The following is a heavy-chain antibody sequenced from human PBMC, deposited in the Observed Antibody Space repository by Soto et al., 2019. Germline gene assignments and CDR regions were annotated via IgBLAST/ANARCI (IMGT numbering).Heavy chain of an antibody. CDR2: INHSGST. Sequence: QVQLQQWGAGLLKPSETLSLTCAVYGGSFSGYYWSWIRQPPGKGLEWIGEINHSGSTNYNPSLKSRVTISVDTSKNQCSLKLSSVTAADTAVYYCAIENWNYIGGAFDIWGQGTMVTVSS. D-gene: IGHD1-7*01. CDR1: GGSFSGYY. J-gene: IGHJ3*02. V-gene: IGHV4-34*01. CDR3: AIENWNYIGGAFDI.